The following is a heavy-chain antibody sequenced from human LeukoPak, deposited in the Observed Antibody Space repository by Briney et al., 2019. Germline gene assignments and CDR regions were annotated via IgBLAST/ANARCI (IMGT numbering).Heavy chain of an antibody. CDR2: IYYSGST. D-gene: IGHD2-21*01. V-gene: IGHV4-61*01. J-gene: IGHJ6*02. Sequence: SETLSLTCTVSGGSISSSSYYWDWIRQPPGKGLEWIGYIYYSGSTNYNPSLKSRVTISVDTSKNQFSLKLSSVTAADTAVYYCARDGYKGGDSWYYGMDVWGQGTTVTVSS. CDR1: GGSISSSSYY. CDR3: ARDGYKGGDSWYYGMDV.